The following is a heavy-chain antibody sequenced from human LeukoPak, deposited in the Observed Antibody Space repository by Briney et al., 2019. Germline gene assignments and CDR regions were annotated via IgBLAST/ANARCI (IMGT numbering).Heavy chain of an antibody. CDR2: INPNSGGT. J-gene: IGHJ5*02. CDR1: GYTFTAYY. D-gene: IGHD5-18*01. V-gene: IGHV1-2*02. CDR3: ARDVDTAMVTENWFDP. Sequence: ASVKVSCKASGYTFTAYYLQWVRLAPGQGLEWMGWINPNSGGTNYAQKFQGRVTMTRDTSISTAYMELSRLRSDDTAVYYCARDVDTAMVTENWFDPWGQGTLATVSS.